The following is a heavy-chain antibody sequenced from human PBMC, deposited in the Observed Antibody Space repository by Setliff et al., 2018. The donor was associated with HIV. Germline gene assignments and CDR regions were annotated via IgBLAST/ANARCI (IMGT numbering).Heavy chain of an antibody. CDR1: GGSIRSHY. CDR2: IYDSGST. V-gene: IGHV4-59*11. CDR3: ARGGAFDWLFLDV. J-gene: IGHJ6*04. D-gene: IGHD3-9*01. Sequence: KPSETLSLTCTVSGGSIRSHYWSWIRQPPGKGLEWSGYIYDSGSTNYNPSLESRVTISVDTSKNQFSLKLSSVTAADTAVYYCARGGAFDWLFLDVWGKGTTVTVSS.